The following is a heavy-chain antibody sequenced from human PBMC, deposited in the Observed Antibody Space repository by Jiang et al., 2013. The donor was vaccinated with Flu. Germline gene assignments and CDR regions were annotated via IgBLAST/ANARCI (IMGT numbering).Heavy chain of an antibody. CDR1: GYTFTDYY. J-gene: IGHJ4*02. CDR2: FDPEDGET. CDR3: ATPVGRYNWNFGY. Sequence: GAEVKKPGATVKISCKVSGYTFTDYYMHWVRQAPGKGLEWMGGFDPEDGETIYAQKFQGRVTMTEDTSTDTAYMELSSLRSEDTAVYYCATPVGRYNWNFGYWGQGTLVTVSS. V-gene: IGHV1-69-2*01. D-gene: IGHD1-20*01.